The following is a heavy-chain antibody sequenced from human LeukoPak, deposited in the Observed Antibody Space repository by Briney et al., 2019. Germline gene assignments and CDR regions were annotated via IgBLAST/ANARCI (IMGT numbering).Heavy chain of an antibody. J-gene: IGHJ3*02. CDR2: INWNGGST. Sequence: PGGSLRLSCAASGFTFDDYGMSWVRQAPGKGLEWVSGINWNGGSTGYADSVKGRFTISRDNTKNSLYLQMNSLRAEDTAVYYCARARWELLHDAFDIWGQGTMVTVSS. CDR3: ARARWELLHDAFDI. V-gene: IGHV3-20*04. CDR1: GFTFDDYG. D-gene: IGHD1-26*01.